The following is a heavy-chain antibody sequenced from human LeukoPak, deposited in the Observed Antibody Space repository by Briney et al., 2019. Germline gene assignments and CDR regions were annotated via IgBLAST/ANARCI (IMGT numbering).Heavy chain of an antibody. J-gene: IGHJ4*02. CDR2: IIPILGIA. CDR3: ARSQTQQLAPYDY. D-gene: IGHD6-13*01. Sequence: SVKVSCKASGGTFSSYAISWVRQAPGQGLEWMGRIIPILGIANYAQKFQGRVTMTRDTSTSTVYMELSSLRSDDTAVYYCARSQTQQLAPYDYWGQGTLVTVSS. CDR1: GGTFSSYA. V-gene: IGHV1-69*04.